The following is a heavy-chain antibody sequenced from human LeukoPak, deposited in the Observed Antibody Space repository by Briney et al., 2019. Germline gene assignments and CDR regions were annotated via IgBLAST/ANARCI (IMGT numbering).Heavy chain of an antibody. J-gene: IGHJ5*02. CDR3: ARGTYYYDSSGYLNWFDP. V-gene: IGHV1-2*02. D-gene: IGHD3-22*01. Sequence: ASVKVSCKASGYTFTAYYMHWVRQAPGQGLEWMGWINPNTGATNYAQKLQGRVTMTTDTSTSTAYMELRSLRSDDTAVYYCARGTYYYDSSGYLNWFDPWGQGTLVTVSS. CDR1: GYTFTAYY. CDR2: INPNTGAT.